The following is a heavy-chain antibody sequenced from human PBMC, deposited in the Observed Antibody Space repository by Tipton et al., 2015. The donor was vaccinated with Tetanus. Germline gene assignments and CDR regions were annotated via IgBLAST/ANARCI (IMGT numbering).Heavy chain of an antibody. J-gene: IGHJ5*02. CDR3: ARDQEGPTFWLSGNWFDP. Sequence: QLVQSGAEVKKPGSSVKVSCKASGGGFSKFAISWLRQAPGQGVELMGTIIPALSTTTYEQKFRGRITITADGSTSTAYMELSSLTSDDTAVYYCARDQEGPTFWLSGNWFDPWGQGTLVTVSS. D-gene: IGHD3-9*01. CDR2: IIPALSTT. CDR1: GGGFSKFA. V-gene: IGHV1-69*15.